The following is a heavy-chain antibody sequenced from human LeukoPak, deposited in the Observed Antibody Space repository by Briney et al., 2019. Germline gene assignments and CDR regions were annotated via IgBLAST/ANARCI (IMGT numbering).Heavy chain of an antibody. CDR2: IWYDGSNK. J-gene: IGHJ2*01. CDR3: ARGPWASGTQITSLDL. V-gene: IGHV3-33*01. D-gene: IGHD3-10*01. CDR1: GFTFSTYG. Sequence: GRSLRLSCAASGFTFSTYGMHWVRQAPGKGLEWVALIWYDGSNKDYADSVKGRFSISRDNSKNTLYLQMNSLRAEDTAVYYCARGPWASGTQITSLDLWGRGTLVTVSS.